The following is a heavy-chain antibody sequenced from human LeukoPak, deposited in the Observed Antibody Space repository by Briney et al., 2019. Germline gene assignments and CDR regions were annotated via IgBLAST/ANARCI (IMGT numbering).Heavy chain of an antibody. CDR3: ARGDPAGLFDS. V-gene: IGHV4-59*01. CDR2: IYYSGTT. D-gene: IGHD3-10*01. CDR1: GGSISSSY. J-gene: IGHJ4*02. Sequence: SETLSLTCTVSGGSISSSYWSWIRQPPGKGLECIGYIYYSGTTNSNPSLESRVTVSVDTSKKYCSLKLTSVTAADTAVYFCARGDPAGLFDSWGQGHLVTVSS.